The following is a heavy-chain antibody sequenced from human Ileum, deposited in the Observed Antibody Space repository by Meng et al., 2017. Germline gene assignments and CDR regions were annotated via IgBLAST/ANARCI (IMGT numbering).Heavy chain of an antibody. J-gene: IGHJ4*02. V-gene: IGHV3-66*02. Sequence: GESLKISCAASGFIVSNNYMNGVRQAPGKGLEWVSVIYTGGTTYYIDSVKGRFTISRDDSKNTLYLQMNSLRTEDTAVYYCARDRGTTTFQFDYWGQGTLVTVSS. CDR2: IYTGGTT. CDR3: ARDRGTTTFQFDY. CDR1: GFIVSNNY. D-gene: IGHD1-1*01.